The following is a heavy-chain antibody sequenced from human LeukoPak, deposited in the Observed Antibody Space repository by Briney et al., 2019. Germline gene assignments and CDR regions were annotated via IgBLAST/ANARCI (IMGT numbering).Heavy chain of an antibody. D-gene: IGHD3-10*01. Sequence: GGSLRLSCVASGFTFNNYWMHWVRQAPGKGLVWVSRINSDGSTTSYADSVKGRFTISRSNAKNTLYLQMNSLRAEDTAVYYCAKERGLAFFDYWGQGSLVTVSS. CDR1: GFTFNNYW. J-gene: IGHJ4*02. CDR3: AKERGLAFFDY. V-gene: IGHV3-74*01. CDR2: INSDGSTT.